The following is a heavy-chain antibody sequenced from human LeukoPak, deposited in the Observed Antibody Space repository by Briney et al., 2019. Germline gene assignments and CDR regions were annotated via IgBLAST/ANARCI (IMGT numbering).Heavy chain of an antibody. CDR2: INDDGSTT. CDR1: GFTFSRSW. D-gene: IGHD1-26*01. CDR3: ARGPAANSGNYYVGDY. V-gene: IGHV3-74*01. Sequence: GGSLRLSCAASGFTFSRSWMHWVRQAPGKGLVWVSRINDDGSTTSYADSVKGRFTISRDNAKKTLFMQMNSLRAEDTGVYYCARGPAANSGNYYVGDYWGQGTLVTVSS. J-gene: IGHJ4*02.